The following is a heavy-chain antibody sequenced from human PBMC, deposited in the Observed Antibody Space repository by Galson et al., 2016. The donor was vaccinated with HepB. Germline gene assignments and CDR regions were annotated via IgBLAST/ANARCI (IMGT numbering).Heavy chain of an antibody. CDR3: SRESYYGSGNYQDY. D-gene: IGHD3-10*01. Sequence: SLRLSCAASGFTFSSFGMNWVRQAPGKGLEWVAVIWYDGNNKYYADSVKGQFTISRDHSKNTLYLQMNSLRAEDTAVYFCSRESYYGSGNYQDYWGQGTLVTVSA. CDR2: IWYDGNNK. V-gene: IGHV3-33*01. CDR1: GFTFSSFG. J-gene: IGHJ4*02.